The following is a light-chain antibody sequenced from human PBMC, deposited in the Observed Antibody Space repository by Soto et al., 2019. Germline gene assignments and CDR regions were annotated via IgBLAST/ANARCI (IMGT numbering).Light chain of an antibody. V-gene: IGKV3-15*01. Sequence: EMVMTRSPATLSVSPGERATLSCRASQSVSSNLAWYQQKPGQAPRLLIYGASTRATGIPARFSGSRSGTEFTLTISSLQSEDFAVYYCQQYNNWPLTFGGGTKVEIK. CDR2: GAS. CDR1: QSVSSN. J-gene: IGKJ4*01. CDR3: QQYNNWPLT.